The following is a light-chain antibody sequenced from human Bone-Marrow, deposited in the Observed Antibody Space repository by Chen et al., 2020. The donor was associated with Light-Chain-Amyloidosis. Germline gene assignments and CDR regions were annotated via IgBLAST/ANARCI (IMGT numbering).Light chain of an antibody. CDR1: DLPTKY. CDR2: RDT. CDR3: QSADSSGTYEVI. Sequence: SSALTPPPSVSVSPRQTARITCSGDDLPTKYAYWYQQKPGQAPVLVIHRDTERPSGISERFSGSSSGTTATLTISGVQAEDEADYHCQSADSSGTYEVIFGGGTKLTVL. J-gene: IGLJ2*01. V-gene: IGLV3-25*03.